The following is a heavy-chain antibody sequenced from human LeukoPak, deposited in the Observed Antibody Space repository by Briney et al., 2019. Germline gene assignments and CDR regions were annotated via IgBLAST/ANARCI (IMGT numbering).Heavy chain of an antibody. CDR2: ISYDSSDK. CDR1: GFTFSGYA. Sequence: GRSLRLSCAASGFTFSGYAMHWVRQAPGKGLEWVSVISYDSSDKYYADSVKGRFTISRDNSRDTLYLQMNSLRDEDTAVYYCARVSGWLPGDYWGQGTLVTVSS. V-gene: IGHV3-30-3*01. CDR3: ARVSGWLPGDY. D-gene: IGHD6-19*01. J-gene: IGHJ4*02.